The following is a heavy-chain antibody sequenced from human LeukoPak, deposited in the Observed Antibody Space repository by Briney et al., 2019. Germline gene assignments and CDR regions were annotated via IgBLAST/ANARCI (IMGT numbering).Heavy chain of an antibody. CDR2: INSDGSST. CDR3: ARTPIWRYFDWLLSVGG. CDR1: GFTFSSYW. J-gene: IGHJ4*02. V-gene: IGHV3-74*01. D-gene: IGHD3-9*01. Sequence: GGSLRLSCAASGFTFSSYWMHWVRQAPGKGLVWVSRINSDGSSTSYADSVKGRFTISRDNAKNTLYLQMNSLRAEDTAVYYCARTPIWRYFDWLLSVGGWGQGTLVTVSS.